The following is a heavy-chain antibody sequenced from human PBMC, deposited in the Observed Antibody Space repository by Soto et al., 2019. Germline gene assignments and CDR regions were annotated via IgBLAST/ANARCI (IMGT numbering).Heavy chain of an antibody. V-gene: IGHV3-23*01. CDR2: ISGSGGST. Sequence: EMQLLESGGGLVQPGGSLRLSCAASGFTFSSYAMSWVRQAPGKGLEWVSAISGSGGSTYYADSVKGRFTISRDNSKNTLYLQMNSLRAEDTAVYYCAKVGYCSSTSCFDYYYYYMDVWGKGTTVTVSS. J-gene: IGHJ6*03. CDR1: GFTFSSYA. D-gene: IGHD2-2*03. CDR3: AKVGYCSSTSCFDYYYYYMDV.